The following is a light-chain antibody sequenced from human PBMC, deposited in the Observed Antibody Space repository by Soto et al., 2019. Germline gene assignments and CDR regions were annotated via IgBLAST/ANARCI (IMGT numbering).Light chain of an antibody. Sequence: EIIMTQSPAILSVSPGERATLTCRASQSISGNLAWYQHKPGQAPRLLIYGASTRDTGFPARFRGSGSGTEFTLPITRLQPDDFETYYCQQFHSYSPTFGQGTKVDIK. V-gene: IGKV3-15*01. CDR3: QQFHSYSPT. CDR1: QSISGN. J-gene: IGKJ1*01. CDR2: GAS.